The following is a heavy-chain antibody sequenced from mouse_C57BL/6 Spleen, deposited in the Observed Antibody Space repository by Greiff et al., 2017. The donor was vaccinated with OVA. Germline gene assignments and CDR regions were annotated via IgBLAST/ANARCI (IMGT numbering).Heavy chain of an antibody. CDR3: ARTYYYGSSPWYFDV. J-gene: IGHJ1*03. V-gene: IGHV1-69*01. Sequence: QVQLKQPGAELVMPGASVKLSCKASGYTFTSYWMHWVKQRPGQGLEWIGEIDPSDSYTNYNQKFKGKSTLTVDKSSSTAYMQLSSLTSEDSAVYYCARTYYYGSSPWYFDVWGTGTTVTVSS. CDR2: IDPSDSYT. D-gene: IGHD1-1*01. CDR1: GYTFTSYW.